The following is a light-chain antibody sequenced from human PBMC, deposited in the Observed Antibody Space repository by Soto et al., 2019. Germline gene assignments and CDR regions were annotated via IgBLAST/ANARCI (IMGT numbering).Light chain of an antibody. V-gene: IGKV3-11*01. CDR3: QQHSDWPLT. Sequence: IVLTQSPATLSLSPGERATLSCRASQSVSSSLAWYQQKPGQAPRLLISDASNRATGIPARFSGSGSGTDFTLTISSLEPEDFAVYYCQQHSDWPLTFGGGTKLE. CDR2: DAS. J-gene: IGKJ4*01. CDR1: QSVSSS.